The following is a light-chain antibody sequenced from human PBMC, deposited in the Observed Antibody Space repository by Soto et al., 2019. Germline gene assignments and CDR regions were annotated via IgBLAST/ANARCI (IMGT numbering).Light chain of an antibody. CDR3: QAWDSSTGV. Sequence: SYELTQPPSVSVSPGQTASIICSGDKLGDKYVYGYQQKPRQSPVVVIYQDSKRPSGIPERFSGSNSENTATLTISGTQAMDEADYHCQAWDSSTGVFGGGTKLTVL. J-gene: IGLJ3*02. CDR1: KLGDKY. CDR2: QDS. V-gene: IGLV3-1*01.